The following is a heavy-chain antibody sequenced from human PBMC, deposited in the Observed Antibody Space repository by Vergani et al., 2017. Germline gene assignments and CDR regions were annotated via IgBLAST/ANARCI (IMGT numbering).Heavy chain of an antibody. J-gene: IGHJ6*02. CDR1: GFTFSSYG. Sequence: QVQLVESGGGVVQPGRSLRLSCAASGFTFSSYGMHWVRQAPGKGLEWVAVIWYDGSNKYYADSVKDGFTISRDNSKNTRYLQMNSLRAEEPAVYYCAKNIQGGGFGGMDVWGQGTTVTVSS. CDR2: IWYDGSNK. CDR3: AKNIQGGGFGGMDV. D-gene: IGHD3-16*01. V-gene: IGHV3-33*06.